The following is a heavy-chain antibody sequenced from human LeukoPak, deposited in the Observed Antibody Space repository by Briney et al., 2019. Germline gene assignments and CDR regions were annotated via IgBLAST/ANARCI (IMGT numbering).Heavy chain of an antibody. J-gene: IGHJ3*02. CDR3: ARLIYDSSGYYSPFAFDI. CDR1: GGTFSSYA. V-gene: IGHV1-69*13. CDR2: IVPIFGTA. Sequence: SVKVSCKASGGTFSSYAISWVRQAPGQGLEWMGGIVPIFGTANYAQKFQGRVTITADESTSTAYMELSSLRSEDTAVYYCARLIYDSSGYYSPFAFDIWGQGTMVTVSS. D-gene: IGHD3-22*01.